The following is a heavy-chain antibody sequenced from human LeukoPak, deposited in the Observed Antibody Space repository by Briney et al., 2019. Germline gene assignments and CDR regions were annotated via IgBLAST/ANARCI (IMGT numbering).Heavy chain of an antibody. CDR1: GGSISRYY. J-gene: IGHJ6*03. V-gene: IGHV4-59*01. CDR3: ARGLSHYSYYYMYV. D-gene: IGHD2-21*02. CDR2: IYYSGST. Sequence: SETLSLTGTVSGGSISRYYWSWIRQPPGKGLEGIGYIYYSGSTNYNPSLQTRVTLSVDPSKNQFSLPLSSVPAAHTAVYYCARGLSHYSYYYMYVWGQGTKVPLSS.